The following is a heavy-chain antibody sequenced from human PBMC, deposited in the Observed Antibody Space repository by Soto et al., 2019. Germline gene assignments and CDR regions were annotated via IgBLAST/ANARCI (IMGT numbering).Heavy chain of an antibody. Sequence: PSETLSLTCAVYGGSFSCYYWSWIRQPPGKGLEWIGEINHSGSTNYNPSLKSRVTISVDTSKNQFSLKLSSVTAADTAVYYCARGRHGHWVGXYDSSGYFGWYYYGMDVWGRGTTVTVSS. CDR3: ARGRHGHWVGXYDSSGYFGWYYYGMDV. CDR2: INHSGST. CDR1: GGSFSCYY. V-gene: IGHV4-34*01. J-gene: IGHJ6*02. D-gene: IGHD3-22*01.